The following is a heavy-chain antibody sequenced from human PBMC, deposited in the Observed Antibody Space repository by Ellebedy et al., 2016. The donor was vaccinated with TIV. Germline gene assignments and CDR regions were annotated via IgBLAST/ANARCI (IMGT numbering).Heavy chain of an antibody. CDR2: IKQDGSEK. Sequence: GGSLRLXCAASGFTFSSYWMSWVRQAPGKGLEWVANIKQDGSEKYYVDSVKGRFTISRDNAKNSLYLQMNSLRAEDTAVYYCAREDTVVAASWVDYWGQGTLVTVSS. CDR3: AREDTVVAASWVDY. J-gene: IGHJ4*02. CDR1: GFTFSSYW. D-gene: IGHD2-15*01. V-gene: IGHV3-7*03.